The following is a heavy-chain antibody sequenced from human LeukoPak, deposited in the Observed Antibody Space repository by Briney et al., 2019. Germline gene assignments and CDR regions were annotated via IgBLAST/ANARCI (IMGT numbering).Heavy chain of an antibody. D-gene: IGHD3-10*01. CDR1: GYSFTNYW. CDR3: ARHLTLVSGYYYMDV. CDR2: IYPGDSDT. V-gene: IGHV5-51*01. J-gene: IGHJ6*03. Sequence: GESLKISCQGSGYSFTNYWIGWVRQMPGKGLEWMGIIYPGDSDTRYSPSFQGQVTISADKSITTAYLQWSSLKASDTAMYYCARHLTLVSGYYYMDVWGKGTTVTISS.